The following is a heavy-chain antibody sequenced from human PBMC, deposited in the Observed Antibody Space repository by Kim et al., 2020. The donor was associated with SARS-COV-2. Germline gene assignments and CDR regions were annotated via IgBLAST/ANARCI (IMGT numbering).Heavy chain of an antibody. CDR1: GFTFGSAH. J-gene: IGHJ4*01. CDR3: AREGHSSGRAGTFDN. CDR2: ISADESNK. Sequence: GGSLRLSCAASGFTFGSAHMHWVRQAPGKGLEWVALISADESNKYYVDSVKGRCTVSRDNSHNTFFLQIDSLTAEETAVYYCAREGHSSGRAGTFDNW. V-gene: IGHV3-30*03. D-gene: IGHD6-19*01.